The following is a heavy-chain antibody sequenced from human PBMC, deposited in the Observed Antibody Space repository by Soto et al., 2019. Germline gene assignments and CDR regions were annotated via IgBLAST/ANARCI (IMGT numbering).Heavy chain of an antibody. J-gene: IGHJ4*02. CDR1: GYTFTSYG. Sequence: ASVKVSCKGSGYTFTSYGISWVRQAPGQGLEWMGWISAYNGNTNYAQKLQGRVTMTTDTSTSTAYMELRSLRSDDTAVYYCARDPTYSGYDRALDYWGQGTLVTVSS. D-gene: IGHD5-12*01. V-gene: IGHV1-18*01. CDR2: ISAYNGNT. CDR3: ARDPTYSGYDRALDY.